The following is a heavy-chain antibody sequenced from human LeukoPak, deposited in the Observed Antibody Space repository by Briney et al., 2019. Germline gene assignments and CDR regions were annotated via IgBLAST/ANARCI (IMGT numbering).Heavy chain of an antibody. D-gene: IGHD3-3*01. J-gene: IGHJ4*02. V-gene: IGHV3-23*01. CDR3: AKVGFSEMEWLLYSDH. Sequence: GGSLRLSCAASGLTFSSYAMSWVRQAPGKGLEWVSAISGSSGHTYYADSVKGRFTISRNNSKNTLYLQMNSLRAEDTAVYYCAKVGFSEMEWLLYSDHWGQGTLVTVSS. CDR1: GLTFSSYA. CDR2: ISGSSGHT.